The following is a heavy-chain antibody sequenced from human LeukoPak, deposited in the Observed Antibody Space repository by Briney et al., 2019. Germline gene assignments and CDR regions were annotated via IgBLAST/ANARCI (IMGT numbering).Heavy chain of an antibody. CDR2: IRYDGSNK. CDR1: GFTFSSYG. V-gene: IGHV3-30*02. D-gene: IGHD3-22*01. J-gene: IGHJ4*02. Sequence: GGSLRLSCAASGFTFSSYGMHWVRQAPGKGLEWVAFIRYDGSNKYYADSVKGRFTISRDNSKNTLYLQMNSLRAEDTAVYYCARDDSSGYYYYQGYWGQGTLVTVSS. CDR3: ARDDSSGYYYYQGY.